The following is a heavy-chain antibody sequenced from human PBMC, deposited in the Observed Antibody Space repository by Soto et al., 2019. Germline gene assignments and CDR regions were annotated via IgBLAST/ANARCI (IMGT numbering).Heavy chain of an antibody. CDR2: INPNGGVT. Sequence: QVQLVQSGAEVKKPGASVTVSCRSSGDTFNDYYIHWVRQAPRQGLEWMGWINPNGGVTKYAQKFQGWVSMTRDTYIRTVYMQLSRLRSDDTAFYYCARESGGATATLDYYYFYMDVWGTGTPVTVSS. D-gene: IGHD5-12*01. CDR3: ARESGGATATLDYYYFYMDV. V-gene: IGHV1-2*04. J-gene: IGHJ6*03. CDR1: GDTFNDYY.